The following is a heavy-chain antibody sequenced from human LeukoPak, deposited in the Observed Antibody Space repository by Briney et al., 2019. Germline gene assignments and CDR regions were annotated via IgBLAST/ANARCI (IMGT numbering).Heavy chain of an antibody. D-gene: IGHD6-13*01. Sequence: GSLRLSCAASGFTFSSYSMNWVRQAPGKGLEWVAVISYDGSNKYYADSVKSRFTISRDNSKNTLYLQMNSLRAEDTAVYYCAKVNIAAAGNDYWGQGTLVTVSS. CDR3: AKVNIAAAGNDY. CDR1: GFTFSSYS. CDR2: ISYDGSNK. V-gene: IGHV3-30*18. J-gene: IGHJ4*02.